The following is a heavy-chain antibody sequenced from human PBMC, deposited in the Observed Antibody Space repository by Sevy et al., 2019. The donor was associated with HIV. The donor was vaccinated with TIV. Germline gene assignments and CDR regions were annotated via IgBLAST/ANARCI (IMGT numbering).Heavy chain of an antibody. CDR1: GFTFCGSA. Sequence: GGSLRLSCAASGFTFCGSAMHWVRQASGKGLEWVGRIRSTANSYATAYAASVKGRFTISRDDSKNTAYLQMNSLKTEDTAVYYCTCHRLGIAAAGTNLDYDYWGQGTLVTVSS. J-gene: IGHJ4*02. D-gene: IGHD6-13*01. CDR3: TCHRLGIAAAGTNLDYDY. CDR2: IRSTANSYAT. V-gene: IGHV3-73*01.